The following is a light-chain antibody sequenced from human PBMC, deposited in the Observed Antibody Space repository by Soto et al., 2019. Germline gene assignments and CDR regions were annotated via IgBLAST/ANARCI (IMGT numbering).Light chain of an antibody. CDR2: MGF. Sequence: DIVKTQSPLSLPVTPGEPASISCRSSQSLLNRNGQNCLDWYLQKPGQSPQLLIHMGFIRASGVPDRFSGSASGTYFTLTISRVEAEDVGVYYCMQALESPPTFGGGTKVEIK. J-gene: IGKJ4*01. V-gene: IGKV2-28*01. CDR1: QSLLNRNGQNC. CDR3: MQALESPPT.